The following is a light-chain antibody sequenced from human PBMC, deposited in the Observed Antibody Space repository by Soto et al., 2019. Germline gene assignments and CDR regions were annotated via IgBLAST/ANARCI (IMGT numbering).Light chain of an antibody. CDR2: DAT. CDR3: QHRYDWVT. J-gene: IGKJ4*01. V-gene: IGKV3-11*01. Sequence: RASQSDSSYLAWYQQKPGQAPRLLIYDATNRATGTPARFSGGGSGTAFSLCVSNLDAEPFAVYFCQHRYDWVTIRGGTKVDIK. CDR1: QSDSSY.